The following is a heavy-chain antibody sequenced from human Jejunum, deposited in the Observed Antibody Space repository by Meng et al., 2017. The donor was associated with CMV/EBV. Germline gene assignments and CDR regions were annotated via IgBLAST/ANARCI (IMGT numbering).Heavy chain of an antibody. D-gene: IGHD5-24*01. V-gene: IGHV4-30-4*08. CDR2: IYHKGHT. J-gene: IGHJ5*01. Sequence: QVPPHESGTGLLEPAHTLSLTGTFSGGSIASDDYWWSWIRQPPGKGLEWIGYIYHKGHTYYNPSLRSRISISVDTSKNQFSLRLNSVTAADTAVYYCARDKAGYKNCDSWGQGTLVTVSS. CDR1: GGSIASDDYW. CDR3: ARDKAGYKNCDS.